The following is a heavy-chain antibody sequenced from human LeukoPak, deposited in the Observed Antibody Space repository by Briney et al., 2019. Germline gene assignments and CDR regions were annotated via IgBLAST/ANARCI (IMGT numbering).Heavy chain of an antibody. CDR2: ISYDGSNK. V-gene: IGHV3-30-3*01. CDR3: ARDVAYYDFWSGYLAPSGLDY. D-gene: IGHD3-3*01. CDR1: GFTFSSYA. Sequence: PGGSLRLSCAASGFTFSSYAMSWVRQAPGKGLEWVAVISYDGSNKYYADSVKGRFTISRDNSKNTLYLQMNSLRAEDTAVYYCARDVAYYDFWSGYLAPSGLDYWGQGTLVTVSS. J-gene: IGHJ4*02.